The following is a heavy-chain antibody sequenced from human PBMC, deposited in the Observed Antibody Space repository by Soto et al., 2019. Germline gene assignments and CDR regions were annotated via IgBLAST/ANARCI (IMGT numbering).Heavy chain of an antibody. CDR3: ARDPDKGSWFDP. Sequence: YYWSWIRQPPGKGLEWIGYIYYSGSTNYNPSLKSRVTISVDTSKNQFSLKLSSVTAADTAVYYCARDPDKGSWFDPWGQGTLVTVSS. CDR1: YY. CDR2: IYYSGST. D-gene: IGHD2-15*01. J-gene: IGHJ5*02. V-gene: IGHV4-59*01.